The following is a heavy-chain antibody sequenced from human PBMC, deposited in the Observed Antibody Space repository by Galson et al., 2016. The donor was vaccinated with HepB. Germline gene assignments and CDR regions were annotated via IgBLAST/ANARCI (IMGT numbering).Heavy chain of an antibody. D-gene: IGHD2-15*01. Sequence: SETLSLTCTVSGGSINSYYWSWIRQPPGKGLEWIGYIYYSGSTNYNPSLKSRVTMSVDTSKNQFSLKLSSVTAADTAVYYCARAIGRPRYCSGGSCYQYYVDYWGQGTLVTVSS. CDR3: ARAIGRPRYCSGGSCYQYYVDY. CDR1: GGSINSYY. J-gene: IGHJ4*02. CDR2: IYYSGST. V-gene: IGHV4-59*01.